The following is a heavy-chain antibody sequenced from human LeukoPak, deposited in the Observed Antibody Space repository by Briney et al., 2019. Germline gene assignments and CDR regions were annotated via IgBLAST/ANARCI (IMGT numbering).Heavy chain of an antibody. CDR1: GGSISSSSYY. Sequence: PSETLSLTCTVSGGSISSSSYYWGWIRQPPGKGLEWIGNIYYSGSTYYSPSLKSRVTISVDTSKNQFSLKLSSVTAADTAVYYCARDWGLRYCSGGSCRSWGQGTLVTVS. J-gene: IGHJ5*02. CDR2: IYYSGST. D-gene: IGHD2-15*01. V-gene: IGHV4-39*02. CDR3: ARDWGLRYCSGGSCRS.